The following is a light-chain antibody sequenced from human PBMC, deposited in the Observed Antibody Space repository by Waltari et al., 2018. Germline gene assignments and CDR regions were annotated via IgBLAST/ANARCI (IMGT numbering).Light chain of an antibody. V-gene: IGKV3-20*01. J-gene: IGKJ1*01. CDR2: AAA. CDR3: HQHDTSPWT. Sequence: EIVLTQSPGTLSLSPGERATLSCRASQSISSSFLAWYQVKPGQAPRLLIFAAATRAADIPDRISGSGSGADFTFTISRLEPEDFAVYVCHQHDTSPWTFGQGTRVELK. CDR1: QSISSSF.